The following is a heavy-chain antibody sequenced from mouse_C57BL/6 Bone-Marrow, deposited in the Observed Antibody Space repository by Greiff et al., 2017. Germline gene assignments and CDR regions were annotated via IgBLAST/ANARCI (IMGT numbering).Heavy chain of an antibody. D-gene: IGHD1-1*01. Sequence: EVQRVESGAELVRPGASVKLSCTASGFNIKDDYMHWVKQRPEQGLEWIGWIDPENGDTEYASKFQGKATITADTSSNTAYLQLSSLTSEDTAVYYCTSTTVVADFDYWGQGTTLTVSS. CDR1: GFNIKDDY. V-gene: IGHV14-4*01. CDR2: IDPENGDT. CDR3: TSTTVVADFDY. J-gene: IGHJ2*01.